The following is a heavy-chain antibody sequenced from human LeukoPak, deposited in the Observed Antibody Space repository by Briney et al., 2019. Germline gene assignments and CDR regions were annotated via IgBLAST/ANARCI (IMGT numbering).Heavy chain of an antibody. J-gene: IGHJ6*03. CDR2: IYSGGST. CDR1: EFSVGSNY. D-gene: IGHD1-7*01. Sequence: GGSLRLSCAASEFSVGSNYMTWVRQAPGKGLEWVSLIYSGGSTYYADSVKGRFTISRDNSKNTLYLQMNSLRADDTAVYYCAKRRGLELTYYYHMDVWGKGTTVTVSS. CDR3: AKRRGLELTYYYHMDV. V-gene: IGHV3-53*01.